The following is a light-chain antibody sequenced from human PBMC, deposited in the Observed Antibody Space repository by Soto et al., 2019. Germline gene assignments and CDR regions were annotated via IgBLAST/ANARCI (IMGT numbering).Light chain of an antibody. Sequence: ILLTQSPSSLSASVGDRVTITCRASQGIDTSLAWYQQKPGKAPKLLIYAPSNFQSGVPSRFSGSGSGTRFTLTISSLQPEDFATYYCQQLHGYPITVGQGTRLEIK. CDR2: APS. V-gene: IGKV1-9*01. CDR3: QQLHGYPIT. CDR1: QGIDTS. J-gene: IGKJ5*01.